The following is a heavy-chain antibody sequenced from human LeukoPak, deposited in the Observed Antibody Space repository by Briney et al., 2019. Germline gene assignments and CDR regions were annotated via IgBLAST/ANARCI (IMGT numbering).Heavy chain of an antibody. V-gene: IGHV4-34*01. Sequence: SETLSLTCAVYGGSFSRYYWSWIRQSPGKGLEWIAEIDHRGDTNYNPSVKSRVTISVDTSKNQFSLKVRSLSAADTAVYYCARGATISETGYFDFWGQGTPVTVSS. D-gene: IGHD2-21*02. CDR1: GGSFSRYY. J-gene: IGHJ4*03. CDR3: ARGATISETGYFDF. CDR2: IDHRGDT.